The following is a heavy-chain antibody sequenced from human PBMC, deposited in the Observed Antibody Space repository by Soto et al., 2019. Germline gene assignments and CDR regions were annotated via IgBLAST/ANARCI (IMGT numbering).Heavy chain of an antibody. J-gene: IGHJ5*02. Sequence: PSETLSLTCAVSGGSISSSNWSSWVRQPRGKGLEWIGEVYHSGSTDYNPSLKSRVTISVDKSKNQFSLKMSSVTAADTAAYYCGREVGDIVARDPKAKKKGWFDHWGQGTLVTVSS. CDR3: GREVGDIVARDPKAKKKGWFDH. V-gene: IGHV4-4*02. CDR1: GGSISSSNW. D-gene: IGHD5-12*01. CDR2: VYHSGST.